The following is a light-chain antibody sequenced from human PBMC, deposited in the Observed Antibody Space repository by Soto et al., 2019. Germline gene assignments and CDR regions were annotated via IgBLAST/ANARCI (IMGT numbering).Light chain of an antibody. CDR2: GAS. Sequence: EILLTQSPGTLSSSPGETVTLSCRASQSVSSTYLSWYQLKPGQAPRLLIYGASTRATGIPDRFSGSGSGTDFTLTISRLEPEDFAVYYCQQYGFSYRAFGQGTKV. V-gene: IGKV3-20*01. CDR3: QQYGFSYRA. CDR1: QSVSSTY. J-gene: IGKJ1*01.